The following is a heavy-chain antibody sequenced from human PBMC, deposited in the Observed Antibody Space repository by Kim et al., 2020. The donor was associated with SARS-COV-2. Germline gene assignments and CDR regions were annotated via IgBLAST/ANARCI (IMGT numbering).Heavy chain of an antibody. Sequence: GGSLRLSCAASGFTFSGSAMHWVRQASGKGLEWVGRIRSKANSYATAYAASVKGRFTISRDDSKNTAYLQMNSLKTEDTAVYYCTRHVISRVAGTVWFDPWGQGTLVTVSS. J-gene: IGHJ5*02. CDR2: IRSKANSYAT. CDR1: GFTFSGSA. V-gene: IGHV3-73*01. CDR3: TRHVISRVAGTVWFDP. D-gene: IGHD6-19*01.